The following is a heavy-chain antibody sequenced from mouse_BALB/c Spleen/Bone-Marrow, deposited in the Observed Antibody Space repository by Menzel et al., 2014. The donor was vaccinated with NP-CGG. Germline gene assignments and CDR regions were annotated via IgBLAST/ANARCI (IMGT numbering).Heavy chain of an antibody. CDR3: ARDEKVRIYWYFDV. V-gene: IGHV7-3*02. J-gene: IGHJ1*01. CDR2: IINKANGHTT. CDR1: GFTFTDYY. Sequence: EVMLVEPGGGLVQPGGSLRLSCATSGFTFTDYYMSWVRQPPGKALEWLGFIINKANGHTTEYSASVKGRFTISRDNSQSILYLQMNTLRAEDSATYYCARDEKVRIYWYFDVWGAGTTVTVSS. D-gene: IGHD2-14*01.